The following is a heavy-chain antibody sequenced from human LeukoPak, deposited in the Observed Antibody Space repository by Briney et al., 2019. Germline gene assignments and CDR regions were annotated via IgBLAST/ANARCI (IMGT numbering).Heavy chain of an antibody. CDR2: IYTSGST. CDR1: GGSISSGSYY. D-gene: IGHD2-21*02. J-gene: IGHJ6*03. V-gene: IGHV4-61*02. CDR3: ASQRVVTYYYYMDV. Sequence: SETLSLTCTVSGGSISSGSYYWSWLRQPAGKGLEWFGRIYTSGSTNYNPSLKRRVTISLDTTKNHFSLKLSSVTAADTAVYYCASQRVVTYYYYMDVWGKGTTVTVSS.